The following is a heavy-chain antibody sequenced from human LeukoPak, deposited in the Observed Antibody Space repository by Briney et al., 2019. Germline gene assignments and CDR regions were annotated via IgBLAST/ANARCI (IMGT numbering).Heavy chain of an antibody. CDR1: GGTFISYA. CDR3: AREDYLGYCSSTSCYPFDP. D-gene: IGHD2-2*01. Sequence: SVKVSCKASGGTFISYAISWVRQAPGQGLEWMGGIIPIFGTANYAQKFQGRVTITADESTSTAYMELSSLRSEDTAVYYCAREDYLGYCSSTSCYPFDPWGQGTLVTVSS. J-gene: IGHJ5*02. V-gene: IGHV1-69*01. CDR2: IIPIFGTA.